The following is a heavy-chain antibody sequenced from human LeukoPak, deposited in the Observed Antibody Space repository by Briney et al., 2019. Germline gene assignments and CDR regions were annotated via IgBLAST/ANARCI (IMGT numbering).Heavy chain of an antibody. D-gene: IGHD6-19*01. CDR2: IRSKTLGATT. J-gene: IGHJ4*02. CDR3: CRSITGSGWKYYFDF. Sequence: GGSLRLSCTTSGFTFGDYAMTWVRQAPWKGLEWVGFIRSKTLGATTEYAASVQGRFTVSRDDSESIAYLQMNSPKTEDTGVYYCCRSITGSGWKYYFDFWGQGTLVTVSS. CDR1: GFTFGDYA. V-gene: IGHV3-49*04.